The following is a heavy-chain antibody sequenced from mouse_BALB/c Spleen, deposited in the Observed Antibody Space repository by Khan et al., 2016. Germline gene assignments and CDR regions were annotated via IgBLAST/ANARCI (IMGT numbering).Heavy chain of an antibody. J-gene: IGHJ3*01. Sequence: QVQLQQSGAELKKPGASVKISCKATGYKFSNYWIEWVKQRPGHGLEWIGEILPGNNSSNYNENFKVKATFTADSSSHTAYMQLSILTSGDSAVDYCARGSYWGQGTLVTVAA. V-gene: IGHV1-9*01. CDR1: GYKFSNYW. CDR3: ARGSY. CDR2: ILPGNNSS.